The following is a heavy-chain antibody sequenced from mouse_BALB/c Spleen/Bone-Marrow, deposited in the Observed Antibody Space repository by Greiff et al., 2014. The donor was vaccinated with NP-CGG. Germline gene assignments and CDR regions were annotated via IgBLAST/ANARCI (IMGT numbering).Heavy chain of an antibody. D-gene: IGHD2-4*01. CDR2: IYPGDGDT. Sequence: VKLMESGAELARPGASVKLSCKASGCTFTSYWMQWVKQRPGQGLEWIGAIYPGDGDTRYTQKFEGKATLTADKSSSTAYMQLSSLASEDSAVYYCARSEATMILAYWGQGTLVTVSA. V-gene: IGHV1-87*01. J-gene: IGHJ3*01. CDR3: ARSEATMILAY. CDR1: GCTFTSYW.